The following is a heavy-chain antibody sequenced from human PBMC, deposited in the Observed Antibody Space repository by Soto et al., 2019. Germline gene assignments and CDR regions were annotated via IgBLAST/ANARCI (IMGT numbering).Heavy chain of an antibody. CDR1: GGTFSSYA. CDR3: ARAQGYSGYDGLSN. V-gene: IGHV1-69*12. D-gene: IGHD5-12*01. J-gene: IGHJ4*02. CDR2: IIPIFGTA. Sequence: QVQLVQSGAEVKKPGSSVKVSCKASGGTFSSYAISWVRQAPGQGLEWMGGIIPIFGTANYAQKFQGRVSITADESTSTAYMELSSLRSEDTAVYYCARAQGYSGYDGLSNWGQGTLVTVSS.